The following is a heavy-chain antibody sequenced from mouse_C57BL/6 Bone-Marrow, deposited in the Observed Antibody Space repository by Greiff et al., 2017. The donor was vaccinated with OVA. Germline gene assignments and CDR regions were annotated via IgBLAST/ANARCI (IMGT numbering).Heavy chain of an antibody. D-gene: IGHD1-1*01. J-gene: IGHJ2*01. CDR1: GFNIKDDY. CDR3: TTGNYYGSKDY. CDR2: IDPENGDT. V-gene: IGHV14-4*01. Sequence: VQLQQSGAELVRPGASVKLSCTASGFNIKDDYMHWVKQRPEQGLEWIGWIDPENGDTEYASKFQGKATITADTSSNTAYLQLSSLTSEDTAVYYCTTGNYYGSKDYWGKGTTLTVSS.